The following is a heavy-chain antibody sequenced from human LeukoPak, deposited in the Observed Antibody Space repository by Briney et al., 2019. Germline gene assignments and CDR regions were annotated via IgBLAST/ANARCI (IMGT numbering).Heavy chain of an antibody. J-gene: IGHJ3*02. D-gene: IGHD5-12*01. CDR2: MDPNNGDT. V-gene: IGHV1-8*01. Sequence: ASVKVSCKASGYTFASYEINWVRQATGQGLEWMGWMDPNNGDTAYAQNFQGRVTMTRDTSISTAYMELSGLTSEDTAVYYCASDVDIVATIQTANHSLDIWGQGTMVTVSS. CDR1: GYTFASYE. CDR3: ASDVDIVATIQTANHSLDI.